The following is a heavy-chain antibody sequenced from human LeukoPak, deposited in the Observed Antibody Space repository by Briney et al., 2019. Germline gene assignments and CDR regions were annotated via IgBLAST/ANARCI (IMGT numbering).Heavy chain of an antibody. D-gene: IGHD5-12*01. Sequence: NPGESLKISCKGSGYSFTSYWIGWVRQMPGKGLEWMGIIYPGDSDTRYSPSFEGQVIISADKSISTAYLQWNTLKASDSAMYFCARPTGNTGYQYYFDYWGQGSLVTVSS. J-gene: IGHJ4*02. CDR2: IYPGDSDT. CDR1: GYSFTSYW. V-gene: IGHV5-51*01. CDR3: ARPTGNTGYQYYFDY.